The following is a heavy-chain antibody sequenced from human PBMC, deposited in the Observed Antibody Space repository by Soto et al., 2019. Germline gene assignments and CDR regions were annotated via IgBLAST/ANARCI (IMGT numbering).Heavy chain of an antibody. J-gene: IGHJ6*03. CDR3: ARDSSIYSYGYRGGLRLDYYYYMDV. CDR2: LYYSGST. V-gene: IGHV4-59*01. D-gene: IGHD5-18*01. Sequence: QVQLQESGPGLVKPSETLSLTCTVSGGSISSYYWSWIRQPPGKGLEWIGYLYYSGSTNYNPSLKSRVTISVDTSKNQFSLKLSSVTAADTAVYYCARDSSIYSYGYRGGLRLDYYYYMDVWGKGTTVTVSS. CDR1: GGSISSYY.